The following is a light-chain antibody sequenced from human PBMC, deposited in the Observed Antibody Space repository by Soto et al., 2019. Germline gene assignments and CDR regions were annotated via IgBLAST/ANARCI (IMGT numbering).Light chain of an antibody. CDR1: QSVPRSY. J-gene: IGKJ5*01. CDR2: DAS. Sequence: IVLTRSPGTLSLSPGERATLSCRASQSVPRSYLGWYQQRPGQAPRLLIYDASIRATGIPDRFSGSESGTDFTLTISRLEPEDFAVYYCHQYAWSPLTFGQGTRLEIK. V-gene: IGKV3-20*01. CDR3: HQYAWSPLT.